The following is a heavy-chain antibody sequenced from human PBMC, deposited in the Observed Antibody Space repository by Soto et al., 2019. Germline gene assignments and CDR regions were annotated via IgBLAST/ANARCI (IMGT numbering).Heavy chain of an antibody. J-gene: IGHJ5*02. D-gene: IGHD2-15*01. CDR2: IYYSGST. CDR3: ARGAIPKRYCSGGSCYSNWFDP. V-gene: IGHV4-61*01. Sequence: NPSETLSLTCTVSGGSVSSGSYYWSWIRQPPGKGLEWIGYIYYSGSTNYNPSLKSRVTISVDTSKNQFSLKLSSVTAADTAVYYCARGAIPKRYCSGGSCYSNWFDPWGQGTLVTVSS. CDR1: GGSVSSGSYY.